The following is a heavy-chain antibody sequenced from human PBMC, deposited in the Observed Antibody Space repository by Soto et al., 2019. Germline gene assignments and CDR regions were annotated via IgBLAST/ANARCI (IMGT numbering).Heavy chain of an antibody. J-gene: IGHJ4*01. V-gene: IGHV3-23*01. CDR2: ISGNGGST. Sequence: PGGSLRLSCAASGFTFISYAMSWGRQAPGKGLEWVSAISGNGGSTYYADSVKGRFTISRDNSKNTLYLQMDTLRAEDTAVYYCVRAPEQRPIDYWGQGSLVTVSS. CDR1: GFTFISYA. D-gene: IGHD6-19*01. CDR3: VRAPEQRPIDY.